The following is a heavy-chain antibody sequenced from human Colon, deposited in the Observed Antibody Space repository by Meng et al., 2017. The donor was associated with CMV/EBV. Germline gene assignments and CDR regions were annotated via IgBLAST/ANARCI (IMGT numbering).Heavy chain of an antibody. Sequence: GESLKISCAASGFSFNSYWLSWVRQAPGKGLEWLASIKPDGTEKHYVDSVKGRFTISRDNAKNSLYLQMNSLRGEDTAVYYCATGRTIFGVVTPGPYYFDHWGQESLVTVSS. CDR1: GFSFNSYW. J-gene: IGHJ4*02. V-gene: IGHV3-7*01. CDR3: ATGRTIFGVVTPGPYYFDH. D-gene: IGHD3-3*01. CDR2: IKPDGTEK.